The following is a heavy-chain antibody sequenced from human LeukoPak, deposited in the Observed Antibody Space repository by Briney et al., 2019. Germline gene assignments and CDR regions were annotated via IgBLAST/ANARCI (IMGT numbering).Heavy chain of an antibody. V-gene: IGHV3-30*18. J-gene: IGHJ4*02. D-gene: IGHD2-21*01. CDR3: AKFVSHRNFDY. CDR2: ISYDGSNK. CDR1: GFTFSSYG. Sequence: PGGSLRLSCAASGFTFSSYGMHWVRQAPGKGLEWVAVISYDGSNKYYADSVKGRFTISRDNSKNTLYLQMNSLRAEDTAVYYCAKFVSHRNFDYWGRGTLVTVSS.